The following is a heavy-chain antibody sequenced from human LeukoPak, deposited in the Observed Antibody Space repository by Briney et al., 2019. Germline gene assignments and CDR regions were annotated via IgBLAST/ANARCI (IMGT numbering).Heavy chain of an antibody. CDR2: IHSSGST. Sequence: PSQALSLTCSVSGDSISSGNYYWSWVRQPAGKGLECIGRIHSSGSTNYNPSLASRVTISVDTSKNQFSLKLRSVTAADTAVYYCARNSIVVVDYWGQGTLVTVSS. CDR3: ARNSIVVVDY. CDR1: GDSISSGNYY. J-gene: IGHJ4*02. D-gene: IGHD3-22*01. V-gene: IGHV4-61*02.